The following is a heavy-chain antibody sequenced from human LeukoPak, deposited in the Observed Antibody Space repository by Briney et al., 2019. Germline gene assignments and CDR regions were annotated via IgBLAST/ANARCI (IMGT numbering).Heavy chain of an antibody. CDR1: GYTFTSYG. CDR2: ISAYNGNT. D-gene: IGHD6-19*01. V-gene: IGHV1-18*01. Sequence: ASVKVSCKASGYTFTSYGISWVRQAPGQGLEWMGWISAYNGNTNYAQKLQGRVTMTTDTSTSTAYMELRSLRSDDTAVYYCARDSGSGWYRETDTLFDYWGQGTLVTVSS. CDR3: ARDSGSGWYRETDTLFDY. J-gene: IGHJ4*02.